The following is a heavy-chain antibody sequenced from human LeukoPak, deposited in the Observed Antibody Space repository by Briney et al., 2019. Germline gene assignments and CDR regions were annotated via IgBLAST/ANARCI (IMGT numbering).Heavy chain of an antibody. J-gene: IGHJ3*02. CDR1: GFTFTIFG. Sequence: GGSLRLSCAASGFTFTIFGLNWVRQAPGKVPEWVSYIDARSGITYYADSVQGRFTISRDNAQESVFLQMNSLRADDTAVDYCARTYDFGRGPPGDAFDNWGPGTLVTVSS. CDR3: ARTYDFGRGPPGDAFDN. V-gene: IGHV3-48*01. CDR2: IDARSGIT. D-gene: IGHD3-3*01.